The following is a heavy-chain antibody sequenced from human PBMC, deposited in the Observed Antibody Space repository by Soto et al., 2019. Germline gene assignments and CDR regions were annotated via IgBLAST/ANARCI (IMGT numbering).Heavy chain of an antibody. CDR2: ISGSGGST. CDR1: GFTFNSYA. Sequence: EVQLLESGGGLVQPGGSLRLSCAASGFTFNSYAMNWVRQAPGKGLEWVSVISGSGGSTYYADSVKGRFTISRDNSKNTLYLQMNSLRAEDTAVYYCAKRTVGWYFDLWGRGTLVTVYS. D-gene: IGHD4-17*01. CDR3: AKRTVGWYFDL. J-gene: IGHJ2*01. V-gene: IGHV3-23*01.